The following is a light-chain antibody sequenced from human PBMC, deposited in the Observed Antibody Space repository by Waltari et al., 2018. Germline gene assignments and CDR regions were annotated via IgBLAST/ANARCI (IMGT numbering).Light chain of an antibody. CDR2: GAS. J-gene: IGKJ1*01. CDR1: QSVSSSY. V-gene: IGKV3-20*01. CDR3: QQYGSSRT. Sequence: EIVLTQPPGPLSLSPGERASPSCRASQSVSSSYLAWYQQKPGQAPRLLIYGASSRATGIPDRFSGSGSGTDFTLTISRLEPEDCAVYYCQQYGSSRTFGQGTKVEIK.